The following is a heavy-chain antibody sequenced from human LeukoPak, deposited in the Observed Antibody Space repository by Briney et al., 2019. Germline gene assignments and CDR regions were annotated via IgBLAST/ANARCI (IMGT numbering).Heavy chain of an antibody. V-gene: IGHV1-24*01. Sequence: ASVKVSCKVSGYTLTELSMHWVRQAPGKGLEWMGGFDPEDGETIYAQKFQGRVTMTEDTSTDTAYMELSSLRSEDTAVYYCATLYYDILTGYRHYYYYGMDVWGQGTTVTVSS. CDR3: ATLYYDILTGYRHYYYYGMDV. CDR2: FDPEDGET. CDR1: GYTLTELS. D-gene: IGHD3-9*01. J-gene: IGHJ6*02.